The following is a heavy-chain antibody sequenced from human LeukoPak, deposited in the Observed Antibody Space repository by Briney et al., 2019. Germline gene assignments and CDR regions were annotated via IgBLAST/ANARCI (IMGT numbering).Heavy chain of an antibody. CDR3: ARGTPDSGSYEGVLRY. J-gene: IGHJ4*02. D-gene: IGHD1-26*01. Sequence: ASVKVSCKVSGYTLTELSMHWVRQAPGKGLEWMGGFDPEDGETIYAQKFQGRVTMTEDTSTDTAYMELSSLRSEDTAVYYCARGTPDSGSYEGVLRYWGQGTLVTVSS. CDR2: FDPEDGET. V-gene: IGHV1-24*01. CDR1: GYTLTELS.